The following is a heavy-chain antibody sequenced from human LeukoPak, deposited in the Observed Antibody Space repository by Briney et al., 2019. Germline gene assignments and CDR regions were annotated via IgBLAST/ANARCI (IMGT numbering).Heavy chain of an antibody. Sequence: GVSVNVSCKASRYTFTSHDINWVRQATGQGLEWMGWMNPNSGNTGYAQKFQGRVTMTRNTSISTAYMELSSLRSEDTAVYYCARGPPYSSGWYADNWFDPWGQGTLVTVSS. CDR2: MNPNSGNT. V-gene: IGHV1-8*01. CDR3: ARGPPYSSGWYADNWFDP. J-gene: IGHJ5*02. D-gene: IGHD6-19*01. CDR1: RYTFTSHD.